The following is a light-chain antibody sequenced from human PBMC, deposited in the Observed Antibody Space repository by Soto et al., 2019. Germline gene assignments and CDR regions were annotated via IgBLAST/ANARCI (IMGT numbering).Light chain of an antibody. V-gene: IGLV1-40*01. CDR3: PSFRTRLNSVV. CDR2: GNN. Sequence: QAVVTQPPSVSGAPGQRVTSSCTGSSSNIGAGYDVHWYQQFPGTAPKLLIYGNNKRPSGVTDRFSGSKSGTSASLAITGLQAEDEADYYCPSFRTRLNSVVFGGGTKLALL. CDR1: SSNIGAGYD. J-gene: IGLJ2*01.